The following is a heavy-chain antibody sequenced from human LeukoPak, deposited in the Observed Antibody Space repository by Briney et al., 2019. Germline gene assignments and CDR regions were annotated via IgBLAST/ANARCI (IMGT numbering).Heavy chain of an antibody. V-gene: IGHV1-2*02. J-gene: IGHJ4*02. CDR3: AREEAYSSSSGVDY. Sequence: ASVKVSCKASGYTFTGYYMHWVRQAPGQRLEWMGWINPNSGGTNYAQKFQGRVTMTRDTSISTAYMELSRLRSDDTAVYYCAREEAYSSSSGVDYWGQGTLVTVSS. D-gene: IGHD6-6*01. CDR1: GYTFTGYY. CDR2: INPNSGGT.